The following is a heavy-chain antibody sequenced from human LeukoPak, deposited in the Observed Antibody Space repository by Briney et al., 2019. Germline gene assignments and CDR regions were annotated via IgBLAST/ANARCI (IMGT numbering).Heavy chain of an antibody. CDR3: ARGLGSYSYYYYYGMDV. V-gene: IGHV1-46*01. CDR2: INPTGGST. Sequence: ASAKVSCKASGYTLTNYYVHWVRQAPGRGLEWMGIINPTGGSTSYAQKFQGRVAMIRDTSTSTVYMDLSSLRSEDTAVYYCARGLGSYSYYYYYGMDVWGQGTTVTVSS. CDR1: GYTLTNYY. D-gene: IGHD1-26*01. J-gene: IGHJ6*02.